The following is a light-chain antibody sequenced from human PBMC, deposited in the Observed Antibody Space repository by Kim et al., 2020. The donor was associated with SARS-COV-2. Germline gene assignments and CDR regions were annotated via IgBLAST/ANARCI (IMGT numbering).Light chain of an antibody. J-gene: IGKJ2*01. Sequence: FARGESASLPCRPSQIVSSSHLAYHQKKPGPAPRLLIYGASSRASGISYKFSGSGSGTDFTLTISRLEPEDFAVYYCQQYGSSPQTFGQGTKLEI. CDR2: GAS. V-gene: IGKV3-20*01. CDR3: QQYGSSPQT. CDR1: QIVSSSH.